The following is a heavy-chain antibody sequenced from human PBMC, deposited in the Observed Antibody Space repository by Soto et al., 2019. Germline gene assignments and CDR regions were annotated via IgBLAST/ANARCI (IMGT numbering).Heavy chain of an antibody. V-gene: IGHV4-30-4*01. D-gene: IGHD3-10*01. J-gene: IGHJ4*02. CDR2: IYYSGST. CDR3: DREASDVGDSWRDYFDC. CDR1: GGSISSGDYY. Sequence: SETLSLTCTVSGGSISSGDYYWNWIRPPPGKGLEWIGYIYYSGSTYSNPSLKSLVFMSVDTSKTQFSLKLSSVTAAATAVYYWDREASDVGDSWRDYFDCWGQGSLVTVSS.